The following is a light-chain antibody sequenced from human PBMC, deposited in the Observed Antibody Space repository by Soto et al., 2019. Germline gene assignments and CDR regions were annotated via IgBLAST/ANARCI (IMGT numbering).Light chain of an antibody. CDR1: SSDVGGYNY. CDR2: DVS. Sequence: QSVLTQPASVSGSPGQSITISCTGTSSDVGGYNYVSWYQQHPGKAPKLMIYDVSNRPSGISNRFSGSKSGSTASLTISGLQAEDEADYYCSSYTGSSTLVFGGGTKVTVL. CDR3: SSYTGSSTLV. V-gene: IGLV2-14*01. J-gene: IGLJ2*01.